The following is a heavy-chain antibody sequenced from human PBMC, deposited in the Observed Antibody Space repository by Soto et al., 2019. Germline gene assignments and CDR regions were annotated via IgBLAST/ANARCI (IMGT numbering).Heavy chain of an antibody. Sequence: QAQLVQSGAEVKKPGSSVKVSCKAFGGPFSSHTFSWVRQAPGQGLEWMGRIIPALGTTTYAQKFQGRVTITAVESVTTVYMELNSLRTEDTAVYYCARPDFGDYWYFVLWGRGTLVTVSS. V-gene: IGHV1-69*08. J-gene: IGHJ2*01. CDR2: IIPALGTT. CDR1: GGPFSSHT. CDR3: ARPDFGDYWYFVL. D-gene: IGHD4-17*01.